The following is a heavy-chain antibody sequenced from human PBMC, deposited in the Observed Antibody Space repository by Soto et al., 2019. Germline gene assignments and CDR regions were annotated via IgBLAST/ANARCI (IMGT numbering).Heavy chain of an antibody. CDR1: GFTFSSYG. J-gene: IGHJ6*03. CDR2: IWYDGSNK. V-gene: IGHV3-33*01. CDR3: ARDPPEVWLRPHLEYYYMDV. Sequence: GGSLRLSCAASGFTFSSYGMHWVRQAPGKGLEWVAVIWYDGSNKYYADSVKGRFTISRDNSKNTLYLQMNSLRAEDTAVYYCARDPPEVWLRPHLEYYYMDVWGKGTTVTVSS. D-gene: IGHD5-12*01.